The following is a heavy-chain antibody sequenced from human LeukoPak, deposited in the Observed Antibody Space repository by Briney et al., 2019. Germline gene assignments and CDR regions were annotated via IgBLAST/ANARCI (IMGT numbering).Heavy chain of an antibody. CDR3: ARARWYSCDY. CDR2: TNSDGSSR. J-gene: IGHJ4*02. CDR1: GFTFSGHW. D-gene: IGHD5-24*01. Sequence: GGSLRLSFAVSGFTFSGHWMFWVRQAPGKGLEWVSSTNSDGSSRGYTDSVKGRFTVSRDNAKNTLYLQMNSLRGEDTAVYYCARARWYSCDYWGQGTLVTVSS. V-gene: IGHV3-74*01.